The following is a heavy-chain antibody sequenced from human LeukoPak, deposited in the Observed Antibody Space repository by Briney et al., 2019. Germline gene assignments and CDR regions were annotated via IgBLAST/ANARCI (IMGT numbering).Heavy chain of an antibody. CDR1: GGSFSGYY. V-gene: IGHV4-34*01. CDR3: ARAEQQYYFDY. J-gene: IGHJ4*02. Sequence: PSETLSLTCAVYGGSFSGYYWSWIRQPPGKGLEWIGEINHSGSTNYNPSLKSRVTISVDTSKNQFSLKLSSVTAADTAVYYCARAEQQYYFDYWGQGTLVTVSS. D-gene: IGHD6-13*01. CDR2: INHSGST.